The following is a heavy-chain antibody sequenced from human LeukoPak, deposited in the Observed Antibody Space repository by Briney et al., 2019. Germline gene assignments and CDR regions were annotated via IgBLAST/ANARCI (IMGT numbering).Heavy chain of an antibody. CDR2: LSKSGNT. CDR3: ARARYVNSFYAFDI. D-gene: IGHD3-9*01. Sequence: PSETLSLTCKVSGGSISSYYWSWIRLPPGKGLEWIGYLSKSGNTNYSPSLKSRVTIFGDTSKNQFFLKLSSVTAADTAMYYCARARYVNSFYAFDIWGQGTLVTVSS. J-gene: IGHJ3*02. V-gene: IGHV4-59*01. CDR1: GGSISSYY.